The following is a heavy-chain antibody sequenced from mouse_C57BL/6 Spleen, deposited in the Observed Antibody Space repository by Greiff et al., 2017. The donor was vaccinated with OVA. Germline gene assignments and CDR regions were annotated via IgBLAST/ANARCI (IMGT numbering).Heavy chain of an antibody. J-gene: IGHJ4*01. Sequence: QVQLQQPGAELVMPGASVKLSCKASGYTFTSYWMHWVKQRPGQGLEWIGEIDPSDSYTNYNQKFKGKSTLTVANSSSTAYMQLSSLTSEDSAVYCCTRLGDVLANDYWGQGTSVTASS. V-gene: IGHV1-69*01. CDR2: IDPSDSYT. CDR3: TRLGDVLANDY. CDR1: GYTFTSYW. D-gene: IGHD1-2*01.